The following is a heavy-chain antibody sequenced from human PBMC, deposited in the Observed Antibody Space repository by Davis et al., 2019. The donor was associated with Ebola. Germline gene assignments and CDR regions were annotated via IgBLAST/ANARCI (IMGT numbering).Heavy chain of an antibody. CDR1: GFTFSSYA. Sequence: GGSLRLSCAASGFTFSSYAMSWVRQAPGKGLEWVSAISGSGGSTYYADSVKGRFTISRDNSKNTLYLQMNSLRAEDTAVYYCARGAKDSSGYHYANDYWGQGTMVTVSS. CDR2: ISGSGGST. J-gene: IGHJ4*02. D-gene: IGHD3-22*01. V-gene: IGHV3-23*01. CDR3: ARGAKDSSGYHYANDY.